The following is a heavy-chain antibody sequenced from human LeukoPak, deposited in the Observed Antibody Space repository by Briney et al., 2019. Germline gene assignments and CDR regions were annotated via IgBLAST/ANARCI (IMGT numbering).Heavy chain of an antibody. CDR2: INHSGST. CDR3: AAEGAAGGDYFDY. J-gene: IGHJ4*02. CDR1: GGSFSGYY. Sequence: SETLSLTCAVYGGSFSGYYWSWIRQPPGKGLEWIGEINHSGSTNYNPSLKSRVTISVDTSKNQFSLKLSSVTAADTAVYYCAAEGAAGGDYFDYWGQGTLVTVSS. D-gene: IGHD3-16*01. V-gene: IGHV4-34*01.